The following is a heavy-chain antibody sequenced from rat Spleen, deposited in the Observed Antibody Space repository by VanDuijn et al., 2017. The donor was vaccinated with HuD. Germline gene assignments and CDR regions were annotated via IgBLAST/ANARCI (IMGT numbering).Heavy chain of an antibody. CDR2: KSSGGNT. V-gene: IGHV2S8*01. Sequence: QVQLKESGPGLVQPSQTLSLTCTVSGFSLTSNGVSWVRQPPGKGLEWIAAKSSGGNTYYNSALKSRLSISRDTSKSQVFLKMNSLQTEDTAMYFCARKGYYGYYFDYWGQGVMVTVSS. D-gene: IGHD1-7*01. CDR1: GFSLTSNG. CDR3: ARKGYYGYYFDY. J-gene: IGHJ2*01.